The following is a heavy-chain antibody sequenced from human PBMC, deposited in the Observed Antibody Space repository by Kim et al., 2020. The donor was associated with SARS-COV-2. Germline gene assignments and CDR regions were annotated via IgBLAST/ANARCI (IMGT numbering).Heavy chain of an antibody. CDR3: TRRSEVAASQDFDF. CDR1: GFTFSDSA. J-gene: IGHJ4*02. CDR2: IRDKANNYAT. Sequence: GGSLRLSCAASGFTFSDSAMHWVRQASGKGLEWVGRIRDKANNYATAYAASVEGRFTISRDDSKNTAYLQMNSLKTEDTAVYYCTRRSEVAASQDFDFWDQGTLVTVSS. D-gene: IGHD2-15*01. V-gene: IGHV3-73*01.